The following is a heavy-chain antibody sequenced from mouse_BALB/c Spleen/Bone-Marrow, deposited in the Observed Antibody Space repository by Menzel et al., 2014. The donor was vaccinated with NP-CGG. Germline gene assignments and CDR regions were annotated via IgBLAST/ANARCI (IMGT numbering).Heavy chain of an antibody. CDR2: TWAGGST. D-gene: IGHD2-3*01. CDR1: GFSLTSYG. J-gene: IGHJ4*01. V-gene: IGHV2-9*02. Sequence: VMLVESGPGLVAPSQSLSITCTVSGFSLTSYGVHWVRQPPGKGLEWLGVTWAGGSTNYNSALMSRLSISKDNSKSQVFLKMNGLQTDDTAMYYCARDNGYYVDYAMDYWGQGTSVTASS. CDR3: ARDNGYYVDYAMDY.